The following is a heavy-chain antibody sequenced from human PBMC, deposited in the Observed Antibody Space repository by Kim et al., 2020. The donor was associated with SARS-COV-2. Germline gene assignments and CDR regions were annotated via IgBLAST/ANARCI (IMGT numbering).Heavy chain of an antibody. D-gene: IGHD6-13*01. CDR1: GFTFSSYW. CDR2: IKQDGSEK. CDR3: ARGHSLSSSWVPPRY. Sequence: GGSLRLSCAASGFTFSSYWMSWVRQAPGKGLEWVANIKQDGSEKYYVDSVKGRFTISRDNAKNSLYLQMNSLRAEDTAVYYCARGHSLSSSWVPPRYWGQGTLVTVSS. J-gene: IGHJ4*02. V-gene: IGHV3-7*04.